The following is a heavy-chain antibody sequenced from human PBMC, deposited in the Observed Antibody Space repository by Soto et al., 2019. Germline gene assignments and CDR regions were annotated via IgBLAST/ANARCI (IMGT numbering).Heavy chain of an antibody. V-gene: IGHV4-59*01. J-gene: IGHJ4*02. CDR1: GGSISVYY. CDR2: IYASGSP. CDR3: ARGVGSSPPRY. D-gene: IGHD1-26*01. Sequence: SETLSLTCTISGGSISVYYWSWVRQPPGHELEWIGYIYASGSPYYNPSLRSRVTISADTSKKQISLNLTAPTAADTAVYYCARGVGSSPPRYWGRGTLVTVSS.